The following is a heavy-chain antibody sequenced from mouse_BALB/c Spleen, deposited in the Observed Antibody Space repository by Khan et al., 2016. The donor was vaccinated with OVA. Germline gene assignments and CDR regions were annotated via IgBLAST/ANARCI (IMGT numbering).Heavy chain of an antibody. CDR3: ARHGSTSWFPY. Sequence: VQLQQPGPELMKPGASVKISCKASGYSFTSYYIHWVKQSHGKTLEWIGYIDPFNGGSTYNQKFKVKATLTVDKSSNTAYMHLTSLTSEDSAVYDCARHGSTSWFPYWGQGTLVTVSA. J-gene: IGHJ3*01. V-gene: IGHV1-31*01. CDR1: GYSFTSYY. D-gene: IGHD1-1*01. CDR2: IDPFNGGS.